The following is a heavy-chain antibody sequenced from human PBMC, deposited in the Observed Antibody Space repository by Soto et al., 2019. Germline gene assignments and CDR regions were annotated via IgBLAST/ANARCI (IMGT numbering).Heavy chain of an antibody. Sequence: SETLSLTCAVNGGSFSSYHWSWIRQTPGKGLEWIGEINHLTTTNYNPSLKSRVIISLDTPKNQFSLKLSSVTAADTAVYYCARGYDTALAPIFWGQGILFTVSS. V-gene: IGHV4-34*01. CDR3: ARGYDTALAPIF. D-gene: IGHD5-18*01. J-gene: IGHJ4*02. CDR2: INHLTTT. CDR1: GGSFSSYH.